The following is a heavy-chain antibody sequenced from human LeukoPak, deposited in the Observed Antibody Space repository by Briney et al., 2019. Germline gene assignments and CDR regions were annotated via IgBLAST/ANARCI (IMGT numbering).Heavy chain of an antibody. CDR1: GFTFSSYA. V-gene: IGHV3-30-3*01. J-gene: IGHJ4*02. Sequence: PGGSLRLSCAASGFTFSSYAMHWVRQAPGKGLEWVAVISYDGSNKYYADSVKGRFTISRDNSKNTLYLQMNSLRAEDTAVYYCALLGTPDYFDYWGQGTLVTVSS. D-gene: IGHD3-16*01. CDR2: ISYDGSNK. CDR3: ALLGTPDYFDY.